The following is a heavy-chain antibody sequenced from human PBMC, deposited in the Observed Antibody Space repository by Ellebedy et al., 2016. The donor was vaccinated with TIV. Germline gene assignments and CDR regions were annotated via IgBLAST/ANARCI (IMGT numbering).Heavy chain of an antibody. Sequence: AASVKVSCKASESTLTNYYMHWVRQAPGQGLEWMGILTPTGGSTSYAQKFQGRVTMNRDTSTSTVYMELSSLGAEDTAVYYCAREGSLYGDYGNRFDPWGQGTLVTVSS. CDR3: AREGSLYGDYGNRFDP. CDR1: ESTLTNYY. D-gene: IGHD4-17*01. CDR2: LTPTGGST. J-gene: IGHJ5*02. V-gene: IGHV1-46*01.